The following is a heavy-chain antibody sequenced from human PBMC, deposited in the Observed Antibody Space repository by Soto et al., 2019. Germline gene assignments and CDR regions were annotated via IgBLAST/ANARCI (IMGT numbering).Heavy chain of an antibody. CDR2: ITSSGTTV. J-gene: IGHJ4*02. Sequence: GALRLSCSASGFTFSSYSLNWVRQAPGKGLERVSYITSSGTTVYYADSVRGRFTISRDNAKNSLYLQMNSLSDDHTAVYYCARGSSNWAYYFDFWGQGTLVTVSS. D-gene: IGHD6-13*01. V-gene: IGHV3-48*02. CDR3: ARGSSNWAYYFDF. CDR1: GFTFSSYS.